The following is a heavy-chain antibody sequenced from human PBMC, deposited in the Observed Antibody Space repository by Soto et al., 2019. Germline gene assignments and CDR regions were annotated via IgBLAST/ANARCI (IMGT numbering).Heavy chain of an antibody. Sequence: EAQLLESGGGLVQPGGSLRVSCAASGFSFDTYSMSWVRQAPGKGLEWVSTIRGSGGNAYYADSVKGRFTISRDNSKNIIYLQMTSLRAEDTALYYCAKLGMTTINRDYWGQGTQVTVSS. D-gene: IGHD5-12*01. J-gene: IGHJ4*02. CDR2: IRGSGGNA. CDR3: AKLGMTTINRDY. V-gene: IGHV3-23*01. CDR1: GFSFDTYS.